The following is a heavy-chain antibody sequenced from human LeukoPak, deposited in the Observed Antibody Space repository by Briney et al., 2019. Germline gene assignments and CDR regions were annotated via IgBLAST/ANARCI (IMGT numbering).Heavy chain of an antibody. CDR2: INPSGTGT. V-gene: IGHV1-46*01. Sequence: ASVKVSCKSSGYTITNNYMHWVRQAPGQGLEWMGVINPSGTGTSYAQKFQGRITMSRDTSTSTVYMELSSLRSEDTAFYYCATDHSMANTAWWFDPWGQGTLVTVSS. J-gene: IGHJ5*02. D-gene: IGHD5-24*01. CDR1: GYTITNNY. CDR3: ATDHSMANTAWWFDP.